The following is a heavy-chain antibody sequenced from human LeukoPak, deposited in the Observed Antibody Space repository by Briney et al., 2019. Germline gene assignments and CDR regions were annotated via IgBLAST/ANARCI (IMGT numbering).Heavy chain of an antibody. J-gene: IGHJ4*02. CDR3: ARVPLWGLTPFDF. Sequence: SETLSLTCSVSGASINSYWWSWIRQPPGRGLEWIAYIHHSGGTNYTPSLKSRVTISLDTSKNQVSLMLTSVTAADTAIYYCARVPLWGLTPFDFWGQGTLATVSS. CDR2: IHHSGGT. D-gene: IGHD4-23*01. V-gene: IGHV4-59*12. CDR1: GASINSYW.